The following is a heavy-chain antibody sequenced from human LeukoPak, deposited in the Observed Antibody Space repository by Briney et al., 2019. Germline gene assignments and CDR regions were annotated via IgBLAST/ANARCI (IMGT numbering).Heavy chain of an antibody. D-gene: IGHD3-3*01. J-gene: IGHJ3*02. CDR1: GFTVSSNC. Sequence: GGSLRLSCAASGFTVSSNCMSWVRQAPGKGLEWVSLIYSGGSTYYADSVKGRFTISRDNSKNTVYLQMNGLRAEDTAVYYCARLYYDFWSGSFRAFDIWGQGTMVTVSS. CDR2: IYSGGST. V-gene: IGHV3-53*01. CDR3: ARLYYDFWSGSFRAFDI.